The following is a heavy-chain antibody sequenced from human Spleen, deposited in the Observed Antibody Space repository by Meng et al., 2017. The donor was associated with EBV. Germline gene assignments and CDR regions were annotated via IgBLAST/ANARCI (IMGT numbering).Heavy chain of an antibody. D-gene: IGHD6-13*01. J-gene: IGHJ1*01. Sequence: QQVRPGAAVHHPGSSGMVSFRACGDTSRIYSINWVIQAPGQGLAWMGGLIPLFQTTYYAQKFQGRITLTADESTSTVSMELSSLRYEDTAMFYCAAGYSSSRARYFQHWGQGTLVTVSS. CDR1: GDTSRIYS. CDR3: AAGYSSSRARYFQH. V-gene: IGHV1-69*01. CDR2: LIPLFQTT.